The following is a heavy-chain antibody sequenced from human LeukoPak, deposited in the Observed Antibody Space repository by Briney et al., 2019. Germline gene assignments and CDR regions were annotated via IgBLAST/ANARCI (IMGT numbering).Heavy chain of an antibody. D-gene: IGHD3-3*01. CDR2: ISYDGSNK. J-gene: IGHJ4*02. Sequence: GRSLRLSCAASGFTFSSYGMHWVRQAPGKGLEWVAVISYDGSNKYYADSVKGRFTISRDNSKNTLYLQMNSLRAEDTAVYYCARARITIFGVVTPLDYWGQGTLVTVSS. V-gene: IGHV3-30*03. CDR1: GFTFSSYG. CDR3: ARARITIFGVVTPLDY.